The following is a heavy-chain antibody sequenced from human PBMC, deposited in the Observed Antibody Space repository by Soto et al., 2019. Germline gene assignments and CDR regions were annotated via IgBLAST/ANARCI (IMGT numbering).Heavy chain of an antibody. CDR2: ISSSGSTI. CDR3: ARDLRRYDFWSGYSDDAFDI. D-gene: IGHD3-3*01. CDR1: GFTFSDYY. Sequence: GGSLRLSCAASGFTFSDYYMSWIRQAPGKGLEWVSYISSSGSTIYYADSVKGRFTISRDNAKNSLYLQMNSLRAEDMAVYYCARDLRRYDFWSGYSDDAFDIWGQGTMVTVSS. J-gene: IGHJ3*02. V-gene: IGHV3-11*01.